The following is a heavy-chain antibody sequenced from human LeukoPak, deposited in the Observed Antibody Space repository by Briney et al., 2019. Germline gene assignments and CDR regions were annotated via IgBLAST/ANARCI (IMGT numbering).Heavy chain of an antibody. J-gene: IGHJ4*02. CDR2: IFLNGRS. Sequence: SETLSLTCTVSGRSIDNYYWGWIGQRQGMGLVYSVIIFLNGRSNYHLSLKSRAPISVDIPKNQFSLKLNYVTATDTPVYYCARHDFWSGFDYWGQGALVTVSS. CDR3: ARHDFWSGFDY. CDR1: GRSIDNYY. D-gene: IGHD3-3*01. V-gene: IGHV4-59*08.